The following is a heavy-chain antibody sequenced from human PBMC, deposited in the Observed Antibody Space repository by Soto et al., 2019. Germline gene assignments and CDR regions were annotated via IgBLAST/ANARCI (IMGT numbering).Heavy chain of an antibody. J-gene: IGHJ3*01. Sequence: PWGSLRLSCKASGFMFNYYVMSWFRQAPGKGLEWVSPMSDNGDSVKGRFTISRDNSKNTLYLQMTSLRAEDTAVYYCAKSLYYYDRNRERDFDSWGHGTEVT. D-gene: IGHD3-22*01. V-gene: IGHV3-23*01. CDR2: MSDNG. CDR1: GFMFNYYV. CDR3: AKSLYYYDRNRERDFDS.